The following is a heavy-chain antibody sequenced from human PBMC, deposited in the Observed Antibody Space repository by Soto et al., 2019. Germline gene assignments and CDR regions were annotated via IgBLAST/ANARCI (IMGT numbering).Heavy chain of an antibody. CDR2: IIPIFGTA. J-gene: IGHJ6*02. CDR1: GGTFSSYA. V-gene: IGHV1-69*01. CDR3: AGGGMVVVPAAISYYYYYGMDV. D-gene: IGHD2-2*02. Sequence: QVQLVQSGAEVKKPGSSVKVSCKASGGTFSSYAISWVRQAPGQGLEWMGGIIPIFGTANYAQKFQGRVTIIADESTSTAYMELSSLRSEDTAVYYCAGGGMVVVPAAISYYYYYGMDVWGQGTTVTVSS.